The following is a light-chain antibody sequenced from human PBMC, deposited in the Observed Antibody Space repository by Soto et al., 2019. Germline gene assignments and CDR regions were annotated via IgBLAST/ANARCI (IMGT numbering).Light chain of an antibody. CDR3: QQCNSSPRT. CDR2: GGS. V-gene: IGKV3-20*01. CDR1: QSVTNSR. Sequence: EIVLTQSPGTLSLSPGERATLSCRASQSVTNSRLAWYQQKPGQAPKVLIYGGSNRATGIPDRFSGSGSGTDFTLTISRLQPEDVANYYYQQCNSSPRTFGQGTKLEIK. J-gene: IGKJ2*01.